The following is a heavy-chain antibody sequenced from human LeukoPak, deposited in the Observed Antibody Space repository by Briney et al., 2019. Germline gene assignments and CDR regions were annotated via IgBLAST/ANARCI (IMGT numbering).Heavy chain of an antibody. CDR1: GFTFSSYA. J-gene: IGHJ3*02. CDR2: ISGSGGST. D-gene: IGHD1-26*01. CDR3: AKVLGWELMEDAFDI. Sequence: GGSPRLSCAASGFTFSSYAMSWVRQAPGKGLEWVSAISGSGGSTYYADSVKGRFTISRDNSKNTLYLQMNSLRAEDTAVYYCAKVLGWELMEDAFDIWGQGTMVTVSS. V-gene: IGHV3-23*01.